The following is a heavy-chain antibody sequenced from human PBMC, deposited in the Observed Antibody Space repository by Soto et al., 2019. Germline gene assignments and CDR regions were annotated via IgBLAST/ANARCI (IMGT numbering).Heavy chain of an antibody. CDR3: ESESVGWSGNFAN. Sequence: SVNVSCKASVGSFNRYAISGVGQAPGHGLDWMRGIIPIVCTANYGQKFRGRVTITAYESTRTAYMERTSLRSVDTAVNYCESESVGWSGNFANGGQGTLVPVSS. V-gene: IGHV1-69*13. J-gene: IGHJ4*02. CDR1: VGSFNRYA. D-gene: IGHD6-19*01. CDR2: IIPIVCTA.